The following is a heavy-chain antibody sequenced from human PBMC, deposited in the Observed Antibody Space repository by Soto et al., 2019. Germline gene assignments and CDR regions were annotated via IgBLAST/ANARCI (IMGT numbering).Heavy chain of an antibody. CDR2: IIPIFGTA. V-gene: IGHV1-69*06. CDR1: GGTFSSYS. CDR3: ARNLRDTIFGVVINPFDP. Sequence: SVKVSCKASGGTFSSYSISWVRQAPGQGLEWMGGIIPIFGTANYAQKFQGRVTITADKSTSTAYMELSSLRSEDTAVYYCARNLRDTIFGVVINPFDPWGQGTLVTVSS. J-gene: IGHJ5*02. D-gene: IGHD3-3*01.